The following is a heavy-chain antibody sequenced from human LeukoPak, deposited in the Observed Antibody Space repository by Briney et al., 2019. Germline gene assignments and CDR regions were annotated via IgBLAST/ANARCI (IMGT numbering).Heavy chain of an antibody. V-gene: IGHV4-34*01. CDR1: GGSFSGYS. Sequence: SETLSLTCAVYGGSFSGYSWNSIRQPPGKGLEWIGEINHSGATNYNPSLKSRLTISVDTSKDQFSLKLKSVTAPDTAVYYCARGSPKHDSWGQGTLVTVFS. CDR2: INHSGAT. J-gene: IGHJ5*01. CDR3: ARGSPKHDS.